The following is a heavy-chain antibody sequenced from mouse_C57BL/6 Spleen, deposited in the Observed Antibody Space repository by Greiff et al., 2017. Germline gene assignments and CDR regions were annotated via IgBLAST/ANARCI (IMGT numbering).Heavy chain of an antibody. CDR3: ARNKAYDDESYWYFDV. Sequence: QVQLQQPGAELVMPGASVKLSCKASGYTFTSYWMHWVKQRPGQGLEWIGEIDPSDSYTNYNPQFKGKSTLTVDKSSSTAYMQLSSLTSEDSAVYYCARNKAYDDESYWYFDVWGTGTTVTVSS. CDR2: IDPSDSYT. V-gene: IGHV1-69*01. J-gene: IGHJ1*03. CDR1: GYTFTSYW. D-gene: IGHD2-4*01.